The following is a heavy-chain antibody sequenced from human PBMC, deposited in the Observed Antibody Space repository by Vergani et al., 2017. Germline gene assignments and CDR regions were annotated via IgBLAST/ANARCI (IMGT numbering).Heavy chain of an antibody. D-gene: IGHD6-13*01. V-gene: IGHV4-59*01. CDR3: AGDSSSWQRADY. J-gene: IGHJ4*02. CDR1: GVSITTYY. CDR2: IYYSGST. Sequence: QVRLQESGPGLVKPSETLSLICTVSGVSITTYYWSWVRQPPGKGLEWLGYIYYSGSTTYNPSLKSRLTISVYTSKNQFSLRLSSVTAADTALYYCAGDSSSWQRADYWGQGTLVTVSS.